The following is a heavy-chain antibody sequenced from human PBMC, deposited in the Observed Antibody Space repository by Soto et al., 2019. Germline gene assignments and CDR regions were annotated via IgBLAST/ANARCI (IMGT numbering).Heavy chain of an antibody. D-gene: IGHD5-18*01. J-gene: IGHJ4*02. V-gene: IGHV3-66*04. CDR2: IYSGGST. CDR3: ARHGYNYGGGYFDY. Sequence: EVPLVESGGGLVQPGGSLRLSCAASGVTVSSNYKSWVRQAPGKGLEWVSVIYSGGSTYYADSVKGRFTISRDNSKNTLYLQMNSLRAEDTAVYYCARHGYNYGGGYFDYWGQGTLVTVSS. CDR1: GVTVSSNY.